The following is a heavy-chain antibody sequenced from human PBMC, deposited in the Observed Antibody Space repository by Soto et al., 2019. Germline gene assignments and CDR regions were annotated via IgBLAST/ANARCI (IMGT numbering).Heavy chain of an antibody. CDR1: GFTFSSYG. V-gene: IGHV3-30*03. D-gene: IGHD1-1*01. Sequence: GGSLRLSCAGSGFTFSSYGMHWVRQAPGKGLEWVAVISYDGSNKYYADSVKGRFTISRDNSKNTLYLQMNSLRAEDTAVYYCASSAGLERLGHAFDPWGQGTLVTVSS. J-gene: IGHJ5*02. CDR2: ISYDGSNK. CDR3: ASSAGLERLGHAFDP.